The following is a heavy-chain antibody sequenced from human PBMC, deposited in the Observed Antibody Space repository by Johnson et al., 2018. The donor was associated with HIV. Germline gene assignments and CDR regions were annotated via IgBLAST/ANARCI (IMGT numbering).Heavy chain of an antibody. Sequence: QVQLVESGGGVVQPGRSLRLSCAASGFTFSDYYMGWIRQAPGKGLEWVSYISSSGTTIYSADSVQGRFTTSRDNAKKSLSLQMNSLRAEDTAVYHCARDRIVGADYDAFDIWGQGTMVTVSS. D-gene: IGHD1-26*01. J-gene: IGHJ3*02. CDR1: GFTFSDYY. CDR3: ARDRIVGADYDAFDI. CDR2: ISSSGTTI. V-gene: IGHV3-11*04.